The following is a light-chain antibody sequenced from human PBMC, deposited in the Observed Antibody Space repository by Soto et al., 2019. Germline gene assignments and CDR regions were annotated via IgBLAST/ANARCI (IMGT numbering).Light chain of an antibody. CDR1: QSVSSN. V-gene: IGKV3-15*01. CDR2: GAS. J-gene: IGKJ1*01. Sequence: EIVMTQSPATLSVSPGERATLSCRASQSVSSNLAWYQQKPGQAPRLLIYGASNRATGIPARFSGSGSGTEFPLTISSLQSEDFAVYYCQQYNNWPPWTFGQGTKVEIK. CDR3: QQYNNWPPWT.